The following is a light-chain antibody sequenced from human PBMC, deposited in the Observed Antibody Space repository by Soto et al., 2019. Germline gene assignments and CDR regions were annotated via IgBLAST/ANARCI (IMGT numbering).Light chain of an antibody. CDR1: DSVSSSY. CDR2: GAS. CDR3: QHYGSSRWT. Sequence: ESVLRLSTGPLSLAPGERATLGCSGIDSVSSSYLAWYQQKPGQAPRLLIYGASSRATGIPDRFSGSGSGTDFTLIISRLEPEDVAAYYCQHYGSSRWTFGEGTKVDIK. J-gene: IGKJ1*01. V-gene: IGKV3-20*01.